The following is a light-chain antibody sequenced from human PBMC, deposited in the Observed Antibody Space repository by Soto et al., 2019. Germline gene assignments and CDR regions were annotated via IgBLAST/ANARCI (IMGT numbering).Light chain of an antibody. CDR1: QSVSNNY. Sequence: EIVLTQSPGTLSLSPGERATLSCRASQSVSNNYLAWYQQKPGQAPRLVIYGASNRATGIPDRFSASGPGTDFTLTISRLEPEDFAVYYCQQYISSPLTFGQGTKVDIK. J-gene: IGKJ1*01. CDR2: GAS. CDR3: QQYISSPLT. V-gene: IGKV3-20*01.